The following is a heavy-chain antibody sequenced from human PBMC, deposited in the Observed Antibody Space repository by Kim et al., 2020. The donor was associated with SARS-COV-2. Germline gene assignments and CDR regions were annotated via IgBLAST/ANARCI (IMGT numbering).Heavy chain of an antibody. CDR2: ISSSGSTI. J-gene: IGHJ6*02. D-gene: IGHD3-3*01. CDR3: ARGDYDFWSGYYTGYYYYGMDV. CDR1: GFTFSDYY. V-gene: IGHV3-11*01. Sequence: GGSLRLSCAASGFTFSDYYMSWIRQAPGKGLEWVSYISSSGSTIYYADSVKGRFTISRDNAKNSLYLQMNSLRAEDTAVYYCARGDYDFWSGYYTGYYYYGMDVWGQGTTVTVSS.